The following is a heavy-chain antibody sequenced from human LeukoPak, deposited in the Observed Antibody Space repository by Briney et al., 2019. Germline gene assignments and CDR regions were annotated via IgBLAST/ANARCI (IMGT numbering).Heavy chain of an antibody. CDR3: AIGVYIAAAQYWY. J-gene: IGHJ4*02. CDR2: IYYSGTT. D-gene: IGHD6-13*01. Sequence: SETLSLTCTVSGGSLSSYYWSWIRQPPGKGLEWVGYIYYSGTTNYNPTLKSRVTISLDTSKTQFSLTLSSVTAPDTAVYYCAIGVYIAAAQYWYWGEGNPVTVSS. CDR1: GGSLSSYY. V-gene: IGHV4-59*01.